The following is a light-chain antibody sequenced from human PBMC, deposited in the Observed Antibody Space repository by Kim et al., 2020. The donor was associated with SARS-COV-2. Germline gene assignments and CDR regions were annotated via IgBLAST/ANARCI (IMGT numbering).Light chain of an antibody. V-gene: IGLV3-19*01. CDR3: QSRDSGGRVM. J-gene: IGLJ3*02. CDR2: GRN. CDR1: SLRSYY. Sequence: SSELPQDPFVSVALGQTVRITCQGDSLRSYYATWYQQKPRQAPVLVIYGRNTRPSGIPDRFSGSASGNTASLTITGTQAEDEADFYCQSRDSGGRVMFGGGTQLTVL.